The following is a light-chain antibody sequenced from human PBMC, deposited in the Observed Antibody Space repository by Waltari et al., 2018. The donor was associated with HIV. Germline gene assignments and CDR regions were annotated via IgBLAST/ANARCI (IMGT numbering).Light chain of an antibody. J-gene: IGKJ2*01. CDR3: HQYAVSPRT. Sequence: EFVLTHSPGPLSLSPGDGATLSCRASQSVTDYHLAWYQQRPGQAPRLLIYGASNRPTGTPERFRGSGSGTDFTLTINRLEPEDFAMYFCHQYAVSPRTFGQGTKVEIK. CDR2: GAS. V-gene: IGKV3-20*01. CDR1: QSVTDYH.